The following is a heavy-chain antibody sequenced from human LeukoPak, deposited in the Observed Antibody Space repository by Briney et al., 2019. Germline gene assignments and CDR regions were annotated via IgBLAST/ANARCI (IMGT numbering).Heavy chain of an antibody. V-gene: IGHV4-61*02. J-gene: IGHJ3*02. Sequence: SETLSLTCTVSGGSISSGGYYWSWIRQPAGKGLEWIGRIYTSGSTNYNPSLKSRVTMSVDTSKNQFSLKLSSVTAADTAVYYCARAGDAWDCSSTSCYPPGAFDIWGQGTMVTVSS. CDR1: GGSISSGGYY. D-gene: IGHD2-2*01. CDR2: IYTSGST. CDR3: ARAGDAWDCSSTSCYPPGAFDI.